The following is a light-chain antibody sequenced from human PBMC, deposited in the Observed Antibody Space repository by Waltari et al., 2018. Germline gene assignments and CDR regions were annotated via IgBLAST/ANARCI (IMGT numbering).Light chain of an antibody. Sequence: SYELTQPPSVSVSPGQTARITCSGDALPKQYAYWYQQKAGQAPVLVIYKDTERPSGIPERFSGSSSGTTVTLTISGVQAEDEADYYCQSADSATYVIFGGGTK. CDR1: ALPKQY. CDR3: QSADSATYVI. CDR2: KDT. J-gene: IGLJ2*01. V-gene: IGLV3-25*03.